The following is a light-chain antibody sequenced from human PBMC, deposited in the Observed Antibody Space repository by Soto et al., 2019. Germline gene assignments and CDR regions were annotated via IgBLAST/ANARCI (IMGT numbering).Light chain of an antibody. J-gene: IGLJ1*01. CDR1: KLGDKY. V-gene: IGLV3-1*01. CDR3: QAWDSSTASYV. CDR2: QDS. Sequence: SYALTQPPSVSVSPGQTASITCSGDKLGDKYACGYQQKPDQSPVLVIYQDSKRPPGIPERFSGSNSGNTATLTISGAQAMDEADYYCQAWDSSTASYVFGTGTKLTVL.